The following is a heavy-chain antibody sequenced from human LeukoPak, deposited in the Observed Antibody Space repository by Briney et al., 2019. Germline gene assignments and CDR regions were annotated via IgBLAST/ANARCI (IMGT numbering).Heavy chain of an antibody. J-gene: IGHJ5*02. CDR1: GFTFSNAW. CDR2: ISSSSSYI. CDR3: ARDGLWYYDSSGRGWFDP. V-gene: IGHV3-21*04. D-gene: IGHD3-22*01. Sequence: GGSLRLSCAASGFTFSNAWMSWVRQAPGKGLEWVSSISSSSSYIYYADSVKGRFTISRDNAKNSLYLQMNSLRAEDTAVYYCARDGLWYYDSSGRGWFDPWGQGTLVTVSS.